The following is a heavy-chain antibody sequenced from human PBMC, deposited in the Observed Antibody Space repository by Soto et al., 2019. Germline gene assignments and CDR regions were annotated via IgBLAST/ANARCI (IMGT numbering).Heavy chain of an antibody. Sequence: SVKVSCKASGGTFSSYTISWVRQAPGQGLEWMGRIIPILGIANYAQKFQGRVTITADKSTSTAYMELSSLRSEDTAVYYCARDLSGSPGGMDVWGQGTTVTVSS. CDR2: IIPILGIA. D-gene: IGHD1-26*01. CDR3: ARDLSGSPGGMDV. CDR1: GGTFSSYT. V-gene: IGHV1-69*04. J-gene: IGHJ6*02.